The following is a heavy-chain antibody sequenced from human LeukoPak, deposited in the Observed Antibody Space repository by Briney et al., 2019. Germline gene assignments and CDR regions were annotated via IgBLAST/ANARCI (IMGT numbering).Heavy chain of an antibody. CDR1: GFTFSSYA. CDR2: ISYDGSNK. V-gene: IGHV3-30*18. Sequence: GRSLRFSCAASGFTFSSYAMHWVRQAPGKGLEWVAVISYDGSNKYYADSVKGRFTISRDNSKNTLYLQMNSLRAEDTAVYYCAKLGVAVAGTMPVDYWGQGTLVTVSS. CDR3: AKLGVAVAGTMPVDY. D-gene: IGHD6-19*01. J-gene: IGHJ4*02.